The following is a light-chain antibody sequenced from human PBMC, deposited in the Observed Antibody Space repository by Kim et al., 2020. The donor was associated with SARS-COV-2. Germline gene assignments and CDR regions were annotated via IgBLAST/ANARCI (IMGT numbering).Light chain of an antibody. CDR3: QQRSNWPLT. J-gene: IGKJ4*01. Sequence: SLSPGERATLSCRASQNIINYLAWYQQKPGQAPRLLIYDASTRATGIPARFSGSGSGTDFTLTISSLEPEDFAVYYCQQRSNWPLTFGGGTKMEIK. CDR1: QNIINY. V-gene: IGKV3-11*01. CDR2: DAS.